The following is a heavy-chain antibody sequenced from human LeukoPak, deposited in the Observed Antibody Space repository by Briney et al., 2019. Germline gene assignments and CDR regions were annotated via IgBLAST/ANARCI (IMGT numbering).Heavy chain of an antibody. CDR3: ARTIAVNGGDFDY. D-gene: IGHD6-19*01. J-gene: IGHJ4*02. Sequence: GSLRLSCAASGFSFSSHWMHWVRQTPGKGLVWAARINGDGTTSSHADSVKGRFTISRDNAKNTLYLQMNSLRAEDTALYYCARTIAVNGGDFDYWGQGTLVTVSS. V-gene: IGHV3-74*01. CDR2: INGDGTTS. CDR1: GFSFSSHW.